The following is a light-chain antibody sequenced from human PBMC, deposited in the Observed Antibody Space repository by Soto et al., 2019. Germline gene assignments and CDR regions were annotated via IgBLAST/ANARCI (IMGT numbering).Light chain of an antibody. CDR2: EVS. CDR3: SSYTSSNTLV. CDR1: SSDVGAYNY. J-gene: IGLJ2*01. V-gene: IGLV2-14*01. Sequence: QSALTQPASVSGSPGQSITNSCTGTSSDVGAYNYVSWYQQHPGKAPKLMIFEVSDRPSGVSNRFSGSKSSNTASLTISGLQAEDEADYYCSSYTSSNTLVFGGGTKVTVL.